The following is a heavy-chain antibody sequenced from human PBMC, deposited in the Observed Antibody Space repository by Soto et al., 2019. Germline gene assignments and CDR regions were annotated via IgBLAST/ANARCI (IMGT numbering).Heavy chain of an antibody. V-gene: IGHV3-9*01. J-gene: IGHJ4*02. CDR1: GFTFDDYA. CDR3: AKAPDYGVSRSLFDY. CDR2: ISWNSGSI. D-gene: IGHD4-17*01. Sequence: EVQLVESGGGLVQPGRSLRLSCAASGFTFDDYAMHWVRQAPGKGLEWVSGISWNSGSIGYADSVKGRFTISRDNAKNSLYLQMNSLRAEDTALDYCAKAPDYGVSRSLFDYWGQGTLVTVSS.